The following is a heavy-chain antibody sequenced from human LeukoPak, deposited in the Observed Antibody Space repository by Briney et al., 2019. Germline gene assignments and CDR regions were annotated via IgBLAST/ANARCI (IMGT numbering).Heavy chain of an antibody. CDR1: GYTFTGYY. CDR2: INPNSGGT. V-gene: IGHV1-2*02. CDR3: ARVPRNYDILTGYYFDY. Sequence: ASVKVSCKASGYTFTGYYMHWVRQAPGQGLEWMGWINPNSGGTNYAQKFRGRVTMTRDTSISTAYMELSRLRSDDTAVYYCARVPRNYDILTGYYFDYWGQGTLVTVSS. J-gene: IGHJ4*02. D-gene: IGHD3-9*01.